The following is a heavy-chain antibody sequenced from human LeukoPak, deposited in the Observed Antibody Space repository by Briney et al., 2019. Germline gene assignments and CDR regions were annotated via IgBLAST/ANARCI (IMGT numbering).Heavy chain of an antibody. CDR2: INPSGGST. J-gene: IGHJ4*02. CDR1: GYTFTSYY. Sequence: GASVKVSCKASGYTFTSYYMHWVRQAPGQGLEWMGIINPSGGSTSYAQKFQGRVTMTRDTSISTAYMELSRLRPDDTAVYYCARAKVEEYCSGGSCYSDYWGQGTLVTVSS. V-gene: IGHV1-46*01. D-gene: IGHD2-15*01. CDR3: ARAKVEEYCSGGSCYSDY.